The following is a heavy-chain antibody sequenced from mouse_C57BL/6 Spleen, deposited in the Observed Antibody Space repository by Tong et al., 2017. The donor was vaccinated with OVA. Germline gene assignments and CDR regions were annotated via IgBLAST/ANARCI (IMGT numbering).Heavy chain of an antibody. CDR2: IDPNSGGT. CDR1: GYTFTSYW. V-gene: IGHV1-62-3*01. J-gene: IGHJ2*01. CDR3: ASQNWDKSY. Sequence: VQLQESGPELVKPGASVKISCKASGYTFTSYWMHWVKQRPGRGLEWIGRIDPNSGGTKYNEKFKSKATLTVDKPSSTAYMKLSSLTSEDSAVFFCASQNWDKSYWGQGTTLTVSS. D-gene: IGHD4-1*01.